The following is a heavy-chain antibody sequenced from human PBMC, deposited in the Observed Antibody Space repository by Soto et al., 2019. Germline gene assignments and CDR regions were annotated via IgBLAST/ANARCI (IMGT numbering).Heavy chain of an antibody. CDR3: ARLYYDSSDSVYVHFDL. D-gene: IGHD3-22*01. J-gene: IGHJ4*02. V-gene: IGHV4-31*03. CDR1: GVSITSGGYR. CDR2: IFYSGYT. Sequence: PSETLYLTCTVSGVSITSGGYRWSWIRQQPGKAQEWIGYIFYSGYTYSNPSLKSRVTMSVDTSKNQFSLKLNSVTAADTAVYYCARLYYDSSDSVYVHFDLWGQGTLVTVSS.